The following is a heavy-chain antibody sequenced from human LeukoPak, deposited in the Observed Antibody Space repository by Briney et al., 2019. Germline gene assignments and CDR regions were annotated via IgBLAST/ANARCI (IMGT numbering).Heavy chain of an antibody. CDR2: ISSSSSYI. D-gene: IGHD6-13*01. Sequence: GGSLRLSCAASGFTFSSYSMNWVRQAPGKGLEWASSISSSSSYIYYADSVKGRFTISRDNAKNSLYLQMNSLRAEDTAVYYCASLASSSWSLDYWGQGTLVTVSS. CDR3: ASLASSSWSLDY. CDR1: GFTFSSYS. V-gene: IGHV3-21*01. J-gene: IGHJ4*02.